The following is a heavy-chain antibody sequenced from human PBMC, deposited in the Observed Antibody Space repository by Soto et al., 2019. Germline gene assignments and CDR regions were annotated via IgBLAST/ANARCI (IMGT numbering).Heavy chain of an antibody. Sequence: RASVKVSCKASGGTFSSYAISWVRQAPGQGLEWMGGIIPIFGTANYAQKFQGRVTITADESTSTAYMELRSLRSEDTAVYYCARPPGHLTTRGIAEYFQHWGQGTLVTVSS. CDR3: ARPPGHLTTRGIAEYFQH. J-gene: IGHJ1*01. CDR1: GGTFSSYA. D-gene: IGHD3-16*01. CDR2: IIPIFGTA. V-gene: IGHV1-69*13.